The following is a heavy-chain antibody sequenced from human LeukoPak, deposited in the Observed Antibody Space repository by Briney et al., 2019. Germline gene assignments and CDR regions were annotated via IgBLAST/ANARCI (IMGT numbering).Heavy chain of an antibody. D-gene: IGHD6-13*01. CDR3: ARDQSVRLLQTSSTYFKHVFAI. J-gene: IGHJ3*02. Sequence: ASVKVCCKTSGYTFTNYGISWVRQAPGLGLEWMGWISAYNGNTNCAQKVQGRVTMTTDTSTSTAYMELRSLRFDDTAVYYCARDQSVRLLQTSSTYFKHVFAIWGQGSMVTVSS. V-gene: IGHV1-18*01. CDR1: GYTFTNYG. CDR2: ISAYNGNT.